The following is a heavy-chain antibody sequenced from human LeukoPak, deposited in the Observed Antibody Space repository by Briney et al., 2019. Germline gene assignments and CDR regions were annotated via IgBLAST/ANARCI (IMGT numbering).Heavy chain of an antibody. J-gene: IGHJ4*02. D-gene: IGHD2-2*01. CDR1: GFTFSSYA. CDR2: ISYDGSNK. CDR3: ARALTPQKYCSSTGCWSGVCDY. V-gene: IGHV3-30*04. Sequence: RGSLRLSCAASGFTFSSYAMHWVRQAPGKGLERVAVISYDGSNKYYADSVKGRFTISRDNSKNTLYLQMNSLRAEDTAVYYCARALTPQKYCSSTGCWSGVCDYWGQGTLVTVSS.